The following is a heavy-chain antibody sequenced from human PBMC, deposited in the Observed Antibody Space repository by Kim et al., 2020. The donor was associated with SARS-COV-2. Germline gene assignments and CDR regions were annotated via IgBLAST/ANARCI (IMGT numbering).Heavy chain of an antibody. Sequence: SETLSLTCTVSGGSINSGGYYWSWIRQHPGKGLEWIGYIYYSGSTYYNPSLKSRVTISVDTSKNQFSLKLSSVTAADTAVYYCARAMGGITIFGVVTLSAFDIWGQGTMVTVSS. J-gene: IGHJ3*02. D-gene: IGHD3-3*01. CDR3: ARAMGGITIFGVVTLSAFDI. CDR2: IYYSGST. V-gene: IGHV4-31*03. CDR1: GGSINSGGYY.